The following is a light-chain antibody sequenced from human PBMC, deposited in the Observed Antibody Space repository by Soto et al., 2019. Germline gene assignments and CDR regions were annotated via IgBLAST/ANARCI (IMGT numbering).Light chain of an antibody. CDR2: DAS. CDR3: QQRSNI. J-gene: IGKJ3*01. V-gene: IGKV3-11*01. CDR1: ESNSGY. Sequence: IVLTQSPGTLSLSPGARATLSCRASESNSGYLAWYKQKPGPATRLLIXDASNRATGIPARFSGSGSGTDFTLNISSLEPEDVEVYYCQQRSNIFGPGTKVDIK.